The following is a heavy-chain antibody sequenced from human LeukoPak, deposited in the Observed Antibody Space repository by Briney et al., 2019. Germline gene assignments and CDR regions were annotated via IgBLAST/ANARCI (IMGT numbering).Heavy chain of an antibody. CDR2: INPSIGST. CDR1: GYTFTSYY. Sequence: ASVKVSCKASGYTFTSYYMHWVRQAPGQGLEWMGIINPSIGSTSYAQKFQARVTMTRDTSTSTVYMELSSLRTEDTAVYYCARDEGRGYYDSSGYYSFFDIWGQGTMVTVSS. V-gene: IGHV1-46*01. CDR3: ARDEGRGYYDSSGYYSFFDI. J-gene: IGHJ3*02. D-gene: IGHD3-22*01.